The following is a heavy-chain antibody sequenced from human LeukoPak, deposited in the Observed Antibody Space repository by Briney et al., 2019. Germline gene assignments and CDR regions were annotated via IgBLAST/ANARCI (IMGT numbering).Heavy chain of an antibody. CDR2: ISSSGSTI. V-gene: IGHV3-11*04. Sequence: GGSLRLSCAASGFTFSDYYMSWIRQAPGKGLEWVSYISSSGSTIYYADSVKGRFTISRDNAKNSLYLQMNSLRAEDTAVYYCARDVSDWGHTAMVKPHFDYWGQGTLVTVSS. D-gene: IGHD5-18*01. J-gene: IGHJ4*02. CDR1: GFTFSDYY. CDR3: ARDVSDWGHTAMVKPHFDY.